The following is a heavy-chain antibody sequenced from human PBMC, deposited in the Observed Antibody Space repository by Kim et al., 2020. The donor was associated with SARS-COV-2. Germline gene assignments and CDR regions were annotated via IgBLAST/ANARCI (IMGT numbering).Heavy chain of an antibody. D-gene: IGHD1-26*01. Sequence: GTNQYHPALKSRVTLSLDTSKNQFSLTLKSVTAADTATYFCARHPGASFDYWGQGVPVTVSS. CDR3: ARHPGASFDY. CDR2: GTN. J-gene: IGHJ4*02. V-gene: IGHV4-59*08.